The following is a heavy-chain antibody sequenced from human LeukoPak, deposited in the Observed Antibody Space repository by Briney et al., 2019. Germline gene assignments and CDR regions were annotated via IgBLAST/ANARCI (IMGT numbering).Heavy chain of an antibody. CDR2: IYYSGNT. CDR1: GGSISSHY. CDR3: ARLRSRTVFDY. Sequence: SETLSLTCTVSGGSISSHYWSWIRQPPGKGLEWIGYIYYSGNTNYNSSLKSRVTISVDTSKNQFSLKVSSVTAADTAVYYCARLRSRTVFDYWGQGTLVTVSS. J-gene: IGHJ4*02. D-gene: IGHD1-14*01. V-gene: IGHV4-59*11.